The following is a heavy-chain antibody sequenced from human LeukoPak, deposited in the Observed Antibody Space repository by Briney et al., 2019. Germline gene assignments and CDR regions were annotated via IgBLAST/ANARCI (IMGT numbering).Heavy chain of an antibody. CDR3: ASLYCSSTSCHFDY. CDR1: GGSISSYY. Sequence: SETLSLTCTVSGGSISSYYWSWIRQPAGKGLEWIGRIYTSGSTNYNPSLKSRVTMSVDTSKNQFSLKLSSVTAADTAVYYCASLYCSSTSCHFDYWGQGTLVTVSS. J-gene: IGHJ4*02. D-gene: IGHD2-2*01. CDR2: IYTSGST. V-gene: IGHV4-4*07.